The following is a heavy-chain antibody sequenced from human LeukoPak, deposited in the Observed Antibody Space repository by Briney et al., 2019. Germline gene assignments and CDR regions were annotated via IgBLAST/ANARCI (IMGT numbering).Heavy chain of an antibody. Sequence: PGGSLRLSCAASGFTFSDYYMSWIRQAPGKGLEWVSYISSSASTIYYADSVKGRFTISRDNAKNSLYLQMNSLRAEDTAVYYCARGSYDYVWGSYRETHRPTNYWGQGTLVTVSS. V-gene: IGHV3-11*01. CDR3: ARGSYDYVWGSYRETHRPTNY. D-gene: IGHD3-16*02. CDR2: ISSSASTI. J-gene: IGHJ4*02. CDR1: GFTFSDYY.